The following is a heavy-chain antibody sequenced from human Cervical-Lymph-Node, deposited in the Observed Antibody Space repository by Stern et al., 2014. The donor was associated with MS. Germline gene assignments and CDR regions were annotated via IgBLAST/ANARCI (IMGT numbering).Heavy chain of an antibody. J-gene: IGHJ6*02. Sequence: VQLVESGVGVVQPGRSLRLSCGASGFTFSSYGMHWVRQAPGKGLEWGAVIWYDGSNKYYADSVKGRFTISRDNSKNTLYLQMNSLRAEDTAVYYCARDCKLRYYYYGMDVWGQGTTVTVSS. CDR1: GFTFSSYG. D-gene: IGHD1-26*01. CDR2: IWYDGSNK. CDR3: ARDCKLRYYYYGMDV. V-gene: IGHV3-33*01.